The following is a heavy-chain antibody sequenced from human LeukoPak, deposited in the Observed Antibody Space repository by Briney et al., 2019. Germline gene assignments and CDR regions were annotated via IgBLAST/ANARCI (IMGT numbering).Heavy chain of an antibody. V-gene: IGHV3-30*18. J-gene: IGHJ5*02. D-gene: IGHD4-11*01. CDR3: AKAGRNYHNWLDP. CDR1: GFDFSGYG. CDR2: TSSDGTAK. Sequence: QPGGSLRLSCAASGFDFSGYGMHWVRQAPGKGLEWVAITSSDGTAKFYTDSVEGRFTVSRDNSKNMPYLQMSTLRAEDTAVYYCAKAGRNYHNWLDPWGQGTLVTVSS.